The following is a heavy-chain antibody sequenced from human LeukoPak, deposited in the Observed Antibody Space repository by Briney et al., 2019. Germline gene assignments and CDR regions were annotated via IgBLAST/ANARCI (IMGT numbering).Heavy chain of an antibody. CDR1: GYNFDRYG. CDR3: ARDDYSNYGYWFDP. D-gene: IGHD4-11*01. Sequence: ASVKVSCKASGYNFDRYGISWVRQAPGQGLEWMGWINPNSGGTNYAQKFQGRVTMTRDTSISTAYMELSRLRSDDTAVYYCARDDYSNYGYWFDPWGQGTLVTVSS. CDR2: INPNSGGT. J-gene: IGHJ5*02. V-gene: IGHV1-2*02.